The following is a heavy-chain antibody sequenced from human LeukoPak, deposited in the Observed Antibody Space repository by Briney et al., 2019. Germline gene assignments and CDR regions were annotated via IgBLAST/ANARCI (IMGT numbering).Heavy chain of an antibody. J-gene: IGHJ3*02. D-gene: IGHD6-13*01. V-gene: IGHV3-23*01. Sequence: GGSLRLSCAASGFTFSSYAMSWVRQAPGKGLEWVSAISGSGGSTYYADSVKGRFTISRDNSKNTLYLQMNSLRAEDTAVYYCAKDQLGIAAAGTFAFDIWGQGTMVTVSS. CDR1: GFTFSSYA. CDR3: AKDQLGIAAAGTFAFDI. CDR2: ISGSGGST.